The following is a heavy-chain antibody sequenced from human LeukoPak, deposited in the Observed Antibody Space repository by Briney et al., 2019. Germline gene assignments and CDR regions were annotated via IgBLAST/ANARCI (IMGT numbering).Heavy chain of an antibody. CDR2: IGTSTSYI. Sequence: PGGSLRLSCAASGFTFSTYIMNWVRQTPGKGLEWVSSIGTSTSYIYYADSVKGRFTISRDNAKNSLYLEMNSLSGEDTAVYFCARPSFSSGSYFDHWGQGTLVTVSS. D-gene: IGHD6-19*01. CDR1: GFTFSTYI. J-gene: IGHJ4*02. V-gene: IGHV3-21*01. CDR3: ARPSFSSGSYFDH.